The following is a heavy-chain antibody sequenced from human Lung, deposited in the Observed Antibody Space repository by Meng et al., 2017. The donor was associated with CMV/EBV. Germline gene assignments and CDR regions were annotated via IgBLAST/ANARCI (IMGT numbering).Heavy chain of an antibody. J-gene: IGHJ3*02. D-gene: IGHD3/OR15-3a*01. CDR2: IIPIFGTA. CDR1: GGTFSSYA. CDR3: ARDLDPSAPEDAFDI. Sequence: SVXVSXKASGGTFSSYAISWVRQAPGQGLEWMGGIIPIFGTANYAQKFQGRVTITADESTSTAYMELSSLRSEDTAVYYCARDLDPSAPEDAFDIWGQGXMVTVSS. V-gene: IGHV1-69*13.